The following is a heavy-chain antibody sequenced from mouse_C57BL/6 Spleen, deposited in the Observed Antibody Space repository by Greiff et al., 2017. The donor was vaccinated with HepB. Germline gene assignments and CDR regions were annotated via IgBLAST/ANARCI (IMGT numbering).Heavy chain of an antibody. V-gene: IGHV1-81*01. J-gene: IGHJ4*01. CDR3: ASSVYSNYGAMDY. Sequence: QVQLKESGAELARPGASVKLSCKASGYTFTSYGISWVKQRTGQGLEWIGEIYPRSGNTYYNEKFKGKATLTADKSSSTAYMELRSLTSEDSAVYFCASSVYSNYGAMDYWGQGTSVTVSS. CDR1: GYTFTSYG. D-gene: IGHD2-5*01. CDR2: IYPRSGNT.